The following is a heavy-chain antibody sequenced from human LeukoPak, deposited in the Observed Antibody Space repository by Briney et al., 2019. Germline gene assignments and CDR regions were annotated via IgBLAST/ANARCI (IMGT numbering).Heavy chain of an antibody. J-gene: IGHJ3*01. V-gene: IGHV3-30*03. CDR1: GFNFNNYA. Sequence: GGSLRLSCAASGFNFNNYAMHWVRQAPGKGLEWVAVISNDGKNKDYIDSVKGRFTISRDKSKNTLYLQMDSLRVEDTAVYYCARVLEGGSSWYGSFLLWGQGTMVSVSS. CDR3: ARVLEGGSSWYGSFLL. CDR2: ISNDGKNK. D-gene: IGHD6-13*01.